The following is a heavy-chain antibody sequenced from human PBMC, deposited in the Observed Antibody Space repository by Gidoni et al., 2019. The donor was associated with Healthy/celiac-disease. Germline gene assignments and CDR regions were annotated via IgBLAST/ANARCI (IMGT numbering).Heavy chain of an antibody. CDR1: GYTCTSYA. CDR3: AWEFDAFDI. CDR2: INVGNGNT. V-gene: IGHV1-3*01. J-gene: IGHJ3*02. Sequence: QVQLVQSGAEVKKPGASVKVSCKASGYTCTSYAMHWVRQAPGQRLEWMGWINVGNGNTKYSQKFQGRVTITRDTSASTAYMELSSLRSEDTAVYYCAWEFDAFDIWGQGTMVTVSS.